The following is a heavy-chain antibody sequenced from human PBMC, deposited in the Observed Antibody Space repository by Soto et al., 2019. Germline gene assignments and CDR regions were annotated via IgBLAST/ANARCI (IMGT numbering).Heavy chain of an antibody. CDR3: ARGRYGDY. CDR1: GYTFTSYS. V-gene: IGHV1-18*01. CDR2: ISAHNGNT. J-gene: IGHJ4*02. D-gene: IGHD1-1*01. Sequence: QVHLVQSGAEVKTPGASVKVSCKAYGYTFTSYSITWVREAPGQGLEWMGWISAHNGNTDYAQKLQGRVIVTRDTSTSTAYMELRSLRSDDTAVYYCARGRYGDYWGQGALVTVSS.